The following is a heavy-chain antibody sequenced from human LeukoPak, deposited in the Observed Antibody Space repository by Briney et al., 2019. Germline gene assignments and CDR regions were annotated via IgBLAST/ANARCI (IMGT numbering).Heavy chain of an antibody. D-gene: IGHD7-27*01. CDR3: ARVNWGGRYFDY. CDR1: GYTFTGYY. J-gene: IGHJ4*02. V-gene: IGHV1-2*02. Sequence: ASVKVSCKASGYTFTGYYMHWVRQAPGQGLEWMGWINPNSGGTNYAQKFRGRVTMTRDTSISTAYMELSRLRSDDTAVYYCARVNWGGRYFDYWGQGTLVTVSS. CDR2: INPNSGGT.